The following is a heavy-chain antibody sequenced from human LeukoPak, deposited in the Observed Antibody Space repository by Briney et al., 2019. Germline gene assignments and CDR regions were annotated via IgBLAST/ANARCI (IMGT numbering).Heavy chain of an antibody. CDR2: ISNGGGFK. Sequence: GGSLRLSCAGPGFSFKNYAMSWVRQAPGKGLEWVSSISNGGGFKSYADSLEGRFAISRENAKNSLYLQMNSLRAEDTAVYYCATEYSDNSGYCFHWGQGTLVTVSS. D-gene: IGHD3-22*01. J-gene: IGHJ4*02. V-gene: IGHV3-21*01. CDR1: GFSFKNYA. CDR3: ATEYSDNSGYCFH.